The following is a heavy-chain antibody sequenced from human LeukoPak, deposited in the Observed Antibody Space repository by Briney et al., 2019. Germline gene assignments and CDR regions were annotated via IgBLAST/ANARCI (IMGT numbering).Heavy chain of an antibody. CDR3: ASGGVHPRDYYYYMDV. CDR2: ISYDGSNK. J-gene: IGHJ6*03. CDR1: RFTFSRYG. Sequence: GGSLRLSCAASRFTFSRYGMHWVRQAPGKGLEWVAVISYDGSNKYYADSVKGRFTISRDNSKNTLYLQMNSLRAEDTAVYYCASGGVHPRDYYYYMDVWGKGTTVTVSS. V-gene: IGHV3-30*19. D-gene: IGHD1-1*01.